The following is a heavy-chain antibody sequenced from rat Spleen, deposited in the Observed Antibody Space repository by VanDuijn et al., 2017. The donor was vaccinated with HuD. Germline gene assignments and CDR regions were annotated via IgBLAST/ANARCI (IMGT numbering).Heavy chain of an antibody. CDR3: TTYPFSY. CDR2: ISYDGYNT. D-gene: IGHD3-8*01. Sequence: EVQLVESGGGLVQPGRSMKLSCAASGFTFTNYDMAWVRQAPTKGLEWVASISYDGYNTYYRDSVKGRFTISRDNAKSTLYLQMDSLRSEDTATYYSTTYPFSYWGQGTLVTVSS. V-gene: IGHV5-20*01. J-gene: IGHJ3*01. CDR1: GFTFTNYD.